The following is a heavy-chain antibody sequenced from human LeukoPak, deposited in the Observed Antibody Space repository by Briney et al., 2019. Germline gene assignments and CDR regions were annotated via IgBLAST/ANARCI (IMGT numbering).Heavy chain of an antibody. CDR2: ISAGGGGT. CDR1: GFTFSSYA. D-gene: IGHD6-6*01. J-gene: IGHJ4*02. Sequence: PGGSLRLSCAASGFTFSSYAMSWVRPAPGKGLEWVSTISAGGGGTYYADSVKGRFTISRDNSKNTLFLQLNSLRAEDTALYYCAKDSQKYSSSYYFDYWGQGTLVTVSS. CDR3: AKDSQKYSSSYYFDY. V-gene: IGHV3-23*01.